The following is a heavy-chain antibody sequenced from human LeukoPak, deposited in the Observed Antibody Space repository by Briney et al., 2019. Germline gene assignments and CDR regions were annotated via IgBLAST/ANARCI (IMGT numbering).Heavy chain of an antibody. V-gene: IGHV1-24*01. CDR3: ASLVGATTRHFQH. Sequence: ASVKVSCKVSGYTLTELSRHWVRQAPGKGLEWMGGFDPEDGETIYAQKFQGRVTMTEDTSTDTAYIELSSLRSEDTAVYYCASLVGATTRHFQHWGQGTLVTVSS. J-gene: IGHJ1*01. CDR2: FDPEDGET. D-gene: IGHD1-26*01. CDR1: GYTLTELS.